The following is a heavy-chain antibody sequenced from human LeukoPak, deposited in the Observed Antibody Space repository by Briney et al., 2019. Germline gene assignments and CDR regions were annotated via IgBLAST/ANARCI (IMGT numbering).Heavy chain of an antibody. Sequence: GGSLRLSCAASGFTFSNAWMSWVRQAPGKGLEWVGRIKSKTDGGTTDYAAPVKGRFTISRDDSKNTLYLQMNSLKTEDTAVYYCTTDSFSGYDWGIAAPVADYWGQGTLVTVFS. CDR3: TTDSFSGYDWGIAAPVADY. CDR1: GFTFSNAW. D-gene: IGHD6-13*01. V-gene: IGHV3-15*01. J-gene: IGHJ4*02. CDR2: IKSKTDGGTT.